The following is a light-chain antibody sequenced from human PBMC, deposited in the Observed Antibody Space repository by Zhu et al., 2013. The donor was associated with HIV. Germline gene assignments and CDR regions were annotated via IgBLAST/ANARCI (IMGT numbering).Light chain of an antibody. Sequence: EIVLTQSPATLSLSPGERATLSCRASQSVSSYLAWYQHKPGQAPRLLIYGASSRATGIPDRFSGSGSGTDFTLTISRLEPEDFAVYYCQQYGTLPKTFGQGTKVEI. J-gene: IGKJ1*01. CDR3: QQYGTLPKT. V-gene: IGKV3-20*01. CDR1: QSVSSY. CDR2: GAS.